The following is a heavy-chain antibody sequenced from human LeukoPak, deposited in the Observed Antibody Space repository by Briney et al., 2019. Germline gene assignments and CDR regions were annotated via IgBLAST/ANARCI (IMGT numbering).Heavy chain of an antibody. CDR2: ISDTSGSI. CDR1: GFTFSSYY. Sequence: GGSLRLSCAASGFTFSSYYMNWVRQAPGKGLEWVSYISDTSGSIHYADSVEGRFTISRDNARNTLYLQMNSLRDDDTAVYYCARDPPHYYDSSGYHDAFDIWGQGTMVTVSS. CDR3: ARDPPHYYDSSGYHDAFDI. V-gene: IGHV3-48*02. D-gene: IGHD3-22*01. J-gene: IGHJ3*02.